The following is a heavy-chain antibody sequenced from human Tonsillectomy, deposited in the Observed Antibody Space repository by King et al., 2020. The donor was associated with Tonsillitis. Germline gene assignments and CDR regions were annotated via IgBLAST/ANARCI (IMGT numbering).Heavy chain of an antibody. CDR2: IYYSGST. V-gene: IGHV4-39*01. CDR3: ARVRQRIYEY. CDR1: GGSISSSSYY. D-gene: IGHD5/OR15-5a*01. J-gene: IGHJ4*02. Sequence: QLQESGPGLVKPSETLSLTCTVSGGSISSSSYYWGWIRQPPGKGLEWIGSIYYSGSTYYNPPLKSRVTISVDTSKNQFSLKLSSVTAADTAVYYCARVRQRIYEYWGQGTLVTVSS.